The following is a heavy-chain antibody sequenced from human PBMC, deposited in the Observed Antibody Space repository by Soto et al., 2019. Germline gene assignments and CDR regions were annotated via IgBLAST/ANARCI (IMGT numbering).Heavy chain of an antibody. J-gene: IGHJ6*02. Sequence: PGESLKISCKGSGFTFTSYWIGWVRQMPGKGLEWMGIIYPGDSDTRYSPSFQGQVTISADKSISTAYLQWSSLKASDTAMYYCARRPSGYPGHYYGMDVWGQGTTVTVSS. D-gene: IGHD3-22*01. V-gene: IGHV5-51*01. CDR3: ARRPSGYPGHYYGMDV. CDR1: GFTFTSYW. CDR2: IYPGDSDT.